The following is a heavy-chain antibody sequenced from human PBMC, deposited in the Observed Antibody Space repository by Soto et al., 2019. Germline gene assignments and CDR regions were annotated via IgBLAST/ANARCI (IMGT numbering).Heavy chain of an antibody. J-gene: IGHJ4*02. Sequence: GASVKVYCKASGYSFTIYGISWVRQATGQGLEWMGWISAYNGNTNYAQKLQGRVTMTTDTSTSTAYMELRSLRSDDTAVYYCARRPSEYSSGWALEYFDYWGQGTLVTVSS. D-gene: IGHD6-19*01. CDR2: ISAYNGNT. CDR3: ARRPSEYSSGWALEYFDY. CDR1: GYSFTIYG. V-gene: IGHV1-18*01.